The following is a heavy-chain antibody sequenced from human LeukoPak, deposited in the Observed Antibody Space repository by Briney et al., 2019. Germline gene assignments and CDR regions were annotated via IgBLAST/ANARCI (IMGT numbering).Heavy chain of an antibody. Sequence: ASVKVSCKASGYTFTSYGISWVRQAPGRGLEWMGWINTYNGNTNYAPKFQGRVTMTTDTSTNTAYMEVRSLRSDDTAIYFCARTPRPTYETSGYYLDYWGQGTLVTVSS. CDR1: GYTFTSYG. D-gene: IGHD3-22*01. V-gene: IGHV1-18*01. CDR3: ARTPRPTYETSGYYLDY. J-gene: IGHJ4*02. CDR2: INTYNGNT.